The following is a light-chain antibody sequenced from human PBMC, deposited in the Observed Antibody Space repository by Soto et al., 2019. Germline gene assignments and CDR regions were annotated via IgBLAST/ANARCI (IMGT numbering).Light chain of an antibody. V-gene: IGKV1-5*03. J-gene: IGKJ1*01. Sequence: DIQMTQSPSTLSASVGDRVTITCRASQSISSWLAWYQQKPGKAPKLLSYKASSLESGVPSRFSGSGSGTEFTLTISSLQPDDLATYYCQQDNSFPTFGQGTKVEIK. CDR1: QSISSW. CDR2: KAS. CDR3: QQDNSFPT.